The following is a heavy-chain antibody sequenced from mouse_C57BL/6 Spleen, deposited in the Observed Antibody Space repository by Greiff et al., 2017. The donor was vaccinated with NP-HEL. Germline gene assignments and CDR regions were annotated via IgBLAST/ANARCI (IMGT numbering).Heavy chain of an antibody. CDR3: ARGGDGYDGSSYFDD. CDR1: GYTFTDYY. J-gene: IGHJ2*01. V-gene: IGHV1-84*01. D-gene: IGHD1-1*01. Sequence: VQLQESGPELVKPGASVKISCKASGYTFTDYYINWVKQRPGQGLEWIGWIYPGSGNTKYNEKFKGQATLTVDTSSSTAYLQLSSLTSEDSAVYYCARGGDGYDGSSYFDDWGKGTTLTVSS. CDR2: IYPGSGNT.